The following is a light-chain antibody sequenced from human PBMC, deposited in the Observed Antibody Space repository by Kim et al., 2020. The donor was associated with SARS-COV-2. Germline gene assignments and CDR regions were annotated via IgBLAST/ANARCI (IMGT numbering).Light chain of an antibody. Sequence: SPGERATLACRASQSVSSSYLAGYQQKPGQAPRLLIYGAFSRATGIPDRFSGSGSGTDFTLTISRLEPEDFAVYYCQQYGSSPRYTFGQGTKLEI. CDR3: QQYGSSPRYT. V-gene: IGKV3-20*01. CDR2: GAF. CDR1: QSVSSSY. J-gene: IGKJ2*01.